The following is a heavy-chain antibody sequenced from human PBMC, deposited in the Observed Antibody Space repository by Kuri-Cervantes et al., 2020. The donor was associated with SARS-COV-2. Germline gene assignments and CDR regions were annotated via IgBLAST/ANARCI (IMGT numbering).Heavy chain of an antibody. V-gene: IGHV4-4*07. D-gene: IGHD5-18*01. CDR3: ARLGGYRSGYNWFDP. Sequence: SETLSLTCTVSGGSISSYYWSWIRQPAGKGLEWIGRIYTSGSTNYNPSLTSRVTISVDPSKAQFSLNLISVTAADTAVYYCARLGGYRSGYNWFDPWGQGTLVTVSS. CDR2: IYTSGST. CDR1: GGSISSYY. J-gene: IGHJ5*02.